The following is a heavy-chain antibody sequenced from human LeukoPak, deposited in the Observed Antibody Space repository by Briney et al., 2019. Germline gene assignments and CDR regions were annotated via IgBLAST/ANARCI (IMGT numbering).Heavy chain of an antibody. J-gene: IGHJ5*02. V-gene: IGHV4-34*01. D-gene: IGHD6-19*01. CDR2: INHSGNT. CDR3: ARTIAVTSTPVWFDP. Sequence: SETLSLTCAVYGGSFSDYYWSWIRQPPGKGLEWIGEINHSGNTNYNPSLKSRVTISVDTSKSQFSLMLSSVTAADTAVYYCARTIAVTSTPVWFDPWGQGTLVPVSS. CDR1: GGSFSDYY.